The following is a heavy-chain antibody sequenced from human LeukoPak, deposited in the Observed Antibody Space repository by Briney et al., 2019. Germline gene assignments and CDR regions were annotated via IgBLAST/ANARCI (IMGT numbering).Heavy chain of an antibody. CDR2: ISYDGSNK. V-gene: IGHV3-30-3*01. J-gene: IGHJ4*02. CDR3: ARDNEYYYDSSGLLGY. Sequence: GVLRLSCAASGFTFSSYAMHWVRQAPGKGLEWVAVISYDGSNKYYADSVEGRFTFSRDNSKNTLYLQMNSLRAEDTAVYYCARDNEYYYDSSGLLGYWGQGTLVTVSS. CDR1: GFTFSSYA. D-gene: IGHD3-22*01.